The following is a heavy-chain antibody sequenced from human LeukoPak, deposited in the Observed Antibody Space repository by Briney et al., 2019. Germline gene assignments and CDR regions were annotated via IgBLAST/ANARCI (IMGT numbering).Heavy chain of an antibody. CDR1: GGSISSSNW. J-gene: IGHJ4*02. D-gene: IGHD3-10*01. CDR3: ARVSPMVRGVIDY. Sequence: SGTLSLTCAVSGGSISSSNWWSWVRQPPGKGLEWIGEIYHSGSTNYNPSLKSRVTISVGKSKNQFSLKLSSVTAADTAVYYCARVSPMVRGVIDYWGQGTLVTVSS. CDR2: IYHSGST. V-gene: IGHV4-4*02.